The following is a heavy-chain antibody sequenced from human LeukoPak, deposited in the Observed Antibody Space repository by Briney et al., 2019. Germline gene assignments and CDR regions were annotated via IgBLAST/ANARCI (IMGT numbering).Heavy chain of an antibody. D-gene: IGHD3-16*01. CDR1: GGSFSGYY. CDR2: INHSGST. Sequence: SETLSLTCAVYGGSFSGYYWSWLRQPPGKGLEWIGEINHSGSTNYNPSLKSRVTISVDTSKNQFSLKLSSVTAADTAVYYCARKRTVITIGYWFDPWGQGTLVTVSS. J-gene: IGHJ5*02. CDR3: ARKRTVITIGYWFDP. V-gene: IGHV4-34*01.